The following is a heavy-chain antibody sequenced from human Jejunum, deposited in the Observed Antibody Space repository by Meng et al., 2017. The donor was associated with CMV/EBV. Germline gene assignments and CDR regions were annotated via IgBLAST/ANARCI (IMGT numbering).Heavy chain of an antibody. CDR3: ARDLTNNWFYY. CDR1: GAPISSGSHY. J-gene: IGHJ4*02. D-gene: IGHD1-1*01. Sequence: QMQLAGAGPGTQDAAGTLPLTRTASGAPISSGSHYLAWIRQSPGKRLEWIGSMLFSGIADYNPSLKSRVTISLDATQRQFSLRLTSVTAADTAVYFCARDLTNNWFYYWGQGTLVTVSS. CDR2: MLFSGIA. V-gene: IGHV4-39*07.